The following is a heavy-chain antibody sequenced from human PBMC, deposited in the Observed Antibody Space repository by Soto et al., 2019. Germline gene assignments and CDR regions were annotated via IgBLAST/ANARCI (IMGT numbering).Heavy chain of an antibody. Sequence: VQLVESGGGVVQPGRSLRLSCEASGFVYSQYAMHWVRQAPAKGPEWDALIWNDGSQKNYVDSVKGRFTISRDNSKNTLNLQMNSLRADDTAMYFCVRGIPSQYSSTWLYWHFDLWGPGTLVTVSS. CDR2: IWNDGSQK. V-gene: IGHV3-33*01. CDR1: GFVYSQYA. D-gene: IGHD6-13*01. CDR3: VRGIPSQYSSTWLYWHFDL. J-gene: IGHJ2*01.